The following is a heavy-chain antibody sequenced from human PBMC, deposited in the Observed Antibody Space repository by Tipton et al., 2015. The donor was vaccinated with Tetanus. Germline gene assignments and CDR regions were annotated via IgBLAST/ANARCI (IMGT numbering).Heavy chain of an antibody. CDR3: ARDSRVLGPWFY. J-gene: IGHJ4*02. CDR2: INHSGST. V-gene: IGHV4-34*01. CDR1: GGSFSGYY. D-gene: IGHD3-16*01. Sequence: TLSLTCAVYGGSFSGYYWSWIRQPPGKGLEWIGEINHSGSTNYNPSLKSRVTISVDTSKNQFSQNLSAVTAADTAVYYCARDSRVLGPWFYGGQGALVTVSS.